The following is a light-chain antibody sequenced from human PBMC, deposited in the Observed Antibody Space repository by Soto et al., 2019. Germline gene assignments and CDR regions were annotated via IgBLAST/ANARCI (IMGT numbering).Light chain of an antibody. V-gene: IGKV1-5*03. Sequence: DIQMTQSPSTLSASVGDRVTITCRASQSINIWLAWYQQKPGKAPNLLIYKASILESGVPSRFSGSGSGTEFTLTINSLQPDDFATYFCQKYNTYSAFGQGTKVELK. CDR3: QKYNTYSA. CDR1: QSINIW. CDR2: KAS. J-gene: IGKJ1*01.